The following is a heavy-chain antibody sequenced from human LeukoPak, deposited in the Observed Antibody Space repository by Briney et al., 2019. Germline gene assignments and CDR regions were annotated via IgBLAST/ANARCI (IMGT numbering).Heavy chain of an antibody. D-gene: IGHD4-17*01. V-gene: IGHV3-23*01. CDR2: ISGSGGST. Sequence: PGGSLRLSCAASGFTFSSYAMSWVRQAPGKGLEWVSAISGSGGSTYYADSVKGRFTISRDNSKNTLYLQMNSLRAEDTAVYYCARAPYGDYAHYMDVWGKGTTVTVSS. J-gene: IGHJ6*03. CDR1: GFTFSSYA. CDR3: ARAPYGDYAHYMDV.